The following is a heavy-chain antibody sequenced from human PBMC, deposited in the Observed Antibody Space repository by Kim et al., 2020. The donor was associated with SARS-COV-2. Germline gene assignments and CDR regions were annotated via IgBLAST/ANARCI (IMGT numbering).Heavy chain of an antibody. V-gene: IGHV3-33*01. CDR3: ARAAAPRDEYCSSTSCYFYYGMDV. Sequence: GGSLRLSCAASGFTFSSYGMHWVRQAPGKGLEWVAVIWYDGSNKYYADSVKGRFTISRDNSKNTLYLQMNSLRAEDTAVYYCARAAAPRDEYCSSTSCYFYYGMDVWGQGTTVTVSS. CDR2: IWYDGSNK. D-gene: IGHD2-2*01. J-gene: IGHJ6*02. CDR1: GFTFSSYG.